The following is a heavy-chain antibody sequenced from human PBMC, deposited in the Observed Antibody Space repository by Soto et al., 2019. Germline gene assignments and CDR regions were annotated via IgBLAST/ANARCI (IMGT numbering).Heavy chain of an antibody. D-gene: IGHD3-10*01. CDR1: GFTFTNFG. CDR2: VSKSDYT. V-gene: IGHV3-21*04. J-gene: IGHJ4*02. Sequence: KPGGSLRLSCEVSGFTFTNFGINWVRQAPGKGLEWVSSVSKSDYTYYSESVKGRFTISRDNAKNSVSLQMNNLRAEDTAVYYCAREGSIIIPAVADVWGQGTQVTVSS. CDR3: AREGSIIIPAVADV.